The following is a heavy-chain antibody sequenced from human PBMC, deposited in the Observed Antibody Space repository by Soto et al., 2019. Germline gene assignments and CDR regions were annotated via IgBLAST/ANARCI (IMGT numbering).Heavy chain of an antibody. CDR1: GFNFRPYA. J-gene: IGHJ6*02. D-gene: IGHD2-21*02. Sequence: EVQLLESGGGLVQPGGSLRLSCAASGFNFRPYAMNWVRQAPGKGLEWVSTISASGDSTFYTDSVKGRFTLSRDNFRNMLYLQMSSLRPADTAVYYCAKPIETADYHYSGLDLWGQGTTVTVSS. CDR2: ISASGDST. V-gene: IGHV3-23*01. CDR3: AKPIETADYHYSGLDL.